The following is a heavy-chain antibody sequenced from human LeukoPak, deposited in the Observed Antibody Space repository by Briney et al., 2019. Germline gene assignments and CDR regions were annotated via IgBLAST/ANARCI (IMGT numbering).Heavy chain of an antibody. D-gene: IGHD6-19*01. J-gene: IGHJ4*02. CDR3: ARSPAVAEYYFDY. CDR1: GYSFTSYW. V-gene: IGHV5-51*01. Sequence: GESLKISCKGSGYSFTSYWIDWVRQMPGKGLEWMGIIYPGDPDTRYSPPFQGQVTISADKSIGTAYLRWSSLRASDTAMYYCARSPAVAEYYFDYWGQGTLVTVSS. CDR2: IYPGDPDT.